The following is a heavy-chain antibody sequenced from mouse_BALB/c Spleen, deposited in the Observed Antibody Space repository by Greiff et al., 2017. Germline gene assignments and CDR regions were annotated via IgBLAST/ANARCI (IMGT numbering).Heavy chain of an antibody. CDR3: ARRDTTVVDHYAMDY. J-gene: IGHJ4*01. V-gene: IGHV2-2*02. CDR2: IWSGGST. D-gene: IGHD1-1*01. Sequence: VQGVESGPGLVQPSQSLSITCTVSGFSLTSYGVHWVRQSPGKGLEWLGVIWSGGSTDYNAAFISRLSISKDNSKSQVFFKMNSLQANDTAIYYCARRDTTVVDHYAMDYWGQGTSVTVSS. CDR1: GFSLTSYG.